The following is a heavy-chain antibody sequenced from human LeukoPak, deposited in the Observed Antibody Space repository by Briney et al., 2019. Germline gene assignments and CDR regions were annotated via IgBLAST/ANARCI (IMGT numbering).Heavy chain of an antibody. J-gene: IGHJ4*02. CDR3: ARDLDTAMVVYYFDY. CDR2: IWYDGSNK. D-gene: IGHD5-18*01. V-gene: IGHV3-33*01. Sequence: PGGSLRLSCAASGFTFSSYGMHWVRQAPGKGLEWVAVIWYDGSNKYYADSVKGRFTISRDNSKNTLYLQMNSLRAEDTAVYYCARDLDTAMVVYYFDYWGQGTLVTVSS. CDR1: GFTFSSYG.